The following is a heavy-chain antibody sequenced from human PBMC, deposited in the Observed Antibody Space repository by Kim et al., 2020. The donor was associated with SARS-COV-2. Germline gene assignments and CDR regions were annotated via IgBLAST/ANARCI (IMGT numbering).Heavy chain of an antibody. CDR1: GGSFSGYY. CDR2: INHSGST. D-gene: IGHD6-19*01. V-gene: IGHV4-34*01. Sequence: SETLSLTCAVYGGSFSGYYWSWIRQPPGKGLEWIGEINHSGSTNYNPSLKSRVTISVDTSKNQFSLKLSSVTAADTAVYYCARGQWRLGWFDPWGQGTLV. CDR3: ARGQWRLGWFDP. J-gene: IGHJ5*02.